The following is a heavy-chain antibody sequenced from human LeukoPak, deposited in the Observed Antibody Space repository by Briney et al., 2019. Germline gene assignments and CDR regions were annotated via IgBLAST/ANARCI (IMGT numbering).Heavy chain of an antibody. CDR1: GFTFDDYA. D-gene: IGHD4-17*01. J-gene: IGHJ1*01. V-gene: IGHV3-9*01. Sequence: GGSLRLSCAASGFTFDDYAMHWVRQAPGKGLEWVSGISWNSGSIGYADSVKGRFTISRDNAKNTLYLQMNSLRAEDTAVYYCAKGRALGDYGLDEYFQHWGQGTLVTVSS. CDR3: AKGRALGDYGLDEYFQH. CDR2: ISWNSGSI.